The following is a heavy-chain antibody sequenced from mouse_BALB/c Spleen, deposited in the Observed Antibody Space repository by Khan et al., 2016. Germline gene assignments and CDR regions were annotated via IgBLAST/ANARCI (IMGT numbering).Heavy chain of an antibody. CDR1: GFSLTSYG. CDR2: IWSGGST. J-gene: IGHJ3*01. Sequence: QVQLKESGPGLVQPSQSLSITCTVSGFSLTSYGVHRVRQSPGKGLEWLGVIWSGGSTDYNAAFISRLSISHDNSKSQVCFRMNSRTTNDTARYYCAINGGISAWFAYWSQGTLVTVSA. D-gene: IGHD1-1*01. V-gene: IGHV2-2*02. CDR3: AINGGISAWFAY.